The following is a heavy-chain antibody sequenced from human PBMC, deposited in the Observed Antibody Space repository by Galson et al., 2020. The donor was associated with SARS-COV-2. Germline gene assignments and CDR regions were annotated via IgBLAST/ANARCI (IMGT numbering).Heavy chain of an antibody. CDR1: GYTFTSYA. CDR3: ARAEEGIVVVPAAIGRDYYYYMDV. CDR2: LNTNTGNP. J-gene: IGHJ6*03. D-gene: IGHD2-2*01. Sequence: ASVKVSCKASGYTFTSYAMNWVRQAPGQGLEWMGWLNTNTGNPTYAQGFTGRFVFPLDTSVSTAYLQISSLKAEDTAVYYCARAEEGIVVVPAAIGRDYYYYMDVWGKGTTVTVSS. V-gene: IGHV7-4-1*02.